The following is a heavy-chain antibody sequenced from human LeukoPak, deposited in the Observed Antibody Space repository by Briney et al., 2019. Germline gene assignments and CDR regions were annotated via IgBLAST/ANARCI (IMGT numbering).Heavy chain of an antibody. Sequence: GESLKISCKGSGYNFPDYWIGWVRQMPGKGLEWMGIIYPGDSETRYSPSFQGQVTISADKSISTAYLQWSSLKAADTAMFYCARHRGTIFGVVDDAFDIWGQGTVVTVSS. V-gene: IGHV5-51*01. CDR3: ARHRGTIFGVVDDAFDI. CDR1: GYNFPDYW. CDR2: IYPGDSET. J-gene: IGHJ3*02. D-gene: IGHD3-3*01.